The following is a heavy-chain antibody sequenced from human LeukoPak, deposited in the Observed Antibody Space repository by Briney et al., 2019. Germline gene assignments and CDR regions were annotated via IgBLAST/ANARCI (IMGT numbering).Heavy chain of an antibody. CDR3: ARGRFRYCSGGSCRYGMDV. J-gene: IGHJ6*02. D-gene: IGHD2-15*01. CDR1: GFTFSSYG. Sequence: GGSLRLSCAASGFTFSSYGMHWVRQAPGKGLELVAFIRYDGSNKYYADSVKGRFTISRDNSKNTLYLQMNSLRAEDTAVYYCARGRFRYCSGGSCRYGMDVWGQGTTVTVSS. V-gene: IGHV3-30*02. CDR2: IRYDGSNK.